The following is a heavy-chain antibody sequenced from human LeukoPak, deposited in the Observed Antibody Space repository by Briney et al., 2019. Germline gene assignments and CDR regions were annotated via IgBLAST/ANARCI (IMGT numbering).Heavy chain of an antibody. CDR1: GGSFSRYY. CDR2: IYYSGST. D-gene: IGHD2-2*01. Sequence: SETLSLICAVYGGSFSRYYWSWIRQPPGKGLEWVGYIYYSGSTNYHPSLESRVPISVDTFQNQFSLELSSVPASDPAVDFCWIICQSSIDDAFDIWGQGTMVTVSS. J-gene: IGHJ3*02. V-gene: IGHV4-59*13. CDR3: WIICQSSIDDAFDI.